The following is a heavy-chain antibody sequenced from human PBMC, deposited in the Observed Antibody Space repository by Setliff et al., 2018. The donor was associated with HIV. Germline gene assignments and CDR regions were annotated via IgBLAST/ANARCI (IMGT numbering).Heavy chain of an antibody. D-gene: IGHD3-9*01. CDR3: AREQAYVILSGYYTAGIDY. Sequence: PGGSLRLSCAASGFTFGSYSINWVRQAPGKGLESLSYISSSSSTIYYADSVKGRFTVSRDNAKNSAYLQMNGLRAEDTAVYYCAREQAYVILSGYYTAGIDYWGQGTLVTVPQ. CDR1: GFTFGSYS. CDR2: ISSSSSTI. J-gene: IGHJ4*02. V-gene: IGHV3-48*01.